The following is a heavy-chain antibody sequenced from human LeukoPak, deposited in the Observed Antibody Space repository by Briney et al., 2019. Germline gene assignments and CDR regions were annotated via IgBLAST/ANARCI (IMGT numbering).Heavy chain of an antibody. V-gene: IGHV3-33*06. CDR2: IWSDATNE. D-gene: IGHD4-11*01. Sequence: PGTSLRLSCEAAGFTFGHFGMHWVRQAPGKGREWVAFIWSDATNEYYADSVKGRFTIARDNFKRTVSLEVNSLRAEDTAVYYCAKEAQRGFDYSNSLEHWGQGSLVIVSS. CDR3: AKEAQRGFDYSNSLEH. CDR1: GFTFGHFG. J-gene: IGHJ5*02.